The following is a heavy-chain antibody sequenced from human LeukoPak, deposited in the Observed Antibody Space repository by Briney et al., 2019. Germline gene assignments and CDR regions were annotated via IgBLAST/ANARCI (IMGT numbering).Heavy chain of an antibody. CDR2: NNGDGSTT. V-gene: IGHV3-74*01. CDR3: ASLGTLVP. J-gene: IGHJ5*02. Sequence: GGSLRLSCVASGFSLSGYWMYWVRQAPGKGLMYISRNNGDGSTTNYADVVKGRFTMSRDNVKNTLYLQMNSLRDEDTAVYYCASLGTLVPWGQGTLVTVSS. D-gene: IGHD3-9*01. CDR1: GFSLSGYW.